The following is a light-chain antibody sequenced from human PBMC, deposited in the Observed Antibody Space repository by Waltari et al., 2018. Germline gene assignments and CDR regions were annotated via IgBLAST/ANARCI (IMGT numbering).Light chain of an antibody. CDR2: EVS. CDR3: SSYTSSSSYV. Sequence: QSALTQPASVSGSPGQSITISCTGTSSDVGSYNYVSWYQQHPGKAPKLMIYEVSNRPSGGSSRFSGSKSGNTASLTISGLQAEDEADYYCSSYTSSSSYVFGTGTKVTVL. V-gene: IGLV2-14*01. J-gene: IGLJ1*01. CDR1: SSDVGSYNY.